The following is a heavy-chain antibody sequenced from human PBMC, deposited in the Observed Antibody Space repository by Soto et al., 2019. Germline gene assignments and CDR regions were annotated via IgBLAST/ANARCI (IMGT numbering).Heavy chain of an antibody. J-gene: IGHJ4*02. D-gene: IGHD6-6*01. CDR3: ARAGIVARPHLDY. CDR1: GGSISSGGYY. CDR2: VYYKGNT. V-gene: IGHV4-31*03. Sequence: PSETLSLTCTVSGGSISSGGYYWNWIRQHPGKGLEWVGYVYYKGNTYYNPSLKSRVTISVDMPENQFSLKLSSVTAADTAVYYCARAGIVARPHLDYWGQGTLVTVSS.